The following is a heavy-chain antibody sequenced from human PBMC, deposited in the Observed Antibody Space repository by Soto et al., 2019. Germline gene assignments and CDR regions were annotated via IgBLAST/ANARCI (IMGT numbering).Heavy chain of an antibody. J-gene: IGHJ4*02. CDR3: TTELVVTMVRGGY. CDR1: GFTFSNAW. V-gene: IGHV3-15*01. D-gene: IGHD3-10*01. Sequence: EVQLVESGGGLVKPGGSLRLSCAASGFTFSNAWMSWVRQAPGKGLEWVGRIKSKTDGGTTDYAAPVKGRFTISRDDSKNTLYLLMNSLKTEDTAVYYCTTELVVTMVRGGYWAQGTLVTVSS. CDR2: IKSKTDGGTT.